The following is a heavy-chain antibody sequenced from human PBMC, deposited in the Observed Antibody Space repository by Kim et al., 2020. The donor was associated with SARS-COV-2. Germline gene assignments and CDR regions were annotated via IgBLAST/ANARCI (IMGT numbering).Heavy chain of an antibody. Sequence: ASVKVSCKASGYTFTSYYMHWVRQAPGQGLEWMGIINPSGGSTSYAQKFQGRVTMTRDTSTSTVYMELSSLRSEDTAVYYCSRDVAGPERRHYYDRRWFDPWGQGTLVTVSS. CDR2: INPSGGST. CDR3: SRDVAGPERRHYYDRRWFDP. D-gene: IGHD3-22*01. CDR1: GYTFTSYY. J-gene: IGHJ5*02. V-gene: IGHV1-46*01.